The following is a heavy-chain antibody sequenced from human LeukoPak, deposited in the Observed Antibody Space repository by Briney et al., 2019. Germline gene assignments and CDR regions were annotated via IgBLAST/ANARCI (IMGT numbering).Heavy chain of an antibody. CDR2: IYYSGST. CDR3: ARGDMTNGVYFDY. Sequence: SETLSLTCTVSGCSISSYYWSWIRQPPGKGLEWIGYIYYSGSTNYNPSLKSRVTISLDTSKNHFSLQLSSVTAADTAVYYCARGDMTNGVYFDYWGQGTLVTVSS. V-gene: IGHV4-59*01. J-gene: IGHJ4*02. D-gene: IGHD2-15*01. CDR1: GCSISSYY.